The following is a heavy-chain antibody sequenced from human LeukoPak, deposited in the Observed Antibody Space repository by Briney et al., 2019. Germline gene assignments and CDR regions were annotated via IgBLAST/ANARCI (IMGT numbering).Heavy chain of an antibody. CDR3: AREPCDFWSGYWGYGMDV. CDR1: GYTFTGYY. D-gene: IGHD3-3*01. Sequence: GASVKVSCKASGYTFTGYYMHWVRQAPGQGLEWMGRINPNSGGTNYAQKFQGRVTMTRDTSISTAYMELSRLRSDDTAVYYCAREPCDFWSGYWGYGMDVWGQGTTVTVSS. J-gene: IGHJ6*02. CDR2: INPNSGGT. V-gene: IGHV1-2*06.